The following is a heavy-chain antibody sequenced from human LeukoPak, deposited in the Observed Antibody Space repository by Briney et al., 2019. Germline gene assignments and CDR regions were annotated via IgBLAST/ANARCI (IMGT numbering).Heavy chain of an antibody. CDR1: GFIFSNHP. CDR2: VSGSGGTT. V-gene: IGHV3-23*01. CDR3: AKDSKSASGADY. Sequence: GGSLRHSCAASGFIFSNHPMNWVRQAPGKGLEWVSAVSGSGGTTYYADSVKGRFTISRDNSKNTLSLQMNSLRDEDTAVYYCAKDSKSASGADYWGQGTLVTVSS. D-gene: IGHD6-13*01. J-gene: IGHJ4*02.